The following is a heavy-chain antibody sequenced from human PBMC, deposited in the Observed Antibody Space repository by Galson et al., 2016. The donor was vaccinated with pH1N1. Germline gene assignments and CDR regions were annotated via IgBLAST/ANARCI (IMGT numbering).Heavy chain of an antibody. D-gene: IGHD6-19*01. CDR2: IRSSRRDT. V-gene: IGHV3-11*06. Sequence: SLRLSCAASGFSFSDYYMSWVRQAPGKGLEWVSYIRSSRRDTNYADSVKGRFSISRDNAKNLLFLQMNSLRDEDTAVYYCARGGVSVAAVFDLWGQGALVTVSP. J-gene: IGHJ4*02. CDR1: GFSFSDYY. CDR3: ARGGVSVAAVFDL.